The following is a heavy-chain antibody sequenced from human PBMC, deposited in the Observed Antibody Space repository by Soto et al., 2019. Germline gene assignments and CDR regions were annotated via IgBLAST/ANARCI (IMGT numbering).Heavy chain of an antibody. J-gene: IGHJ6*02. Sequence: SETLSLTCTVSGGSISSGEYYWTWIRQPPGKGLEWIGYISYSGSTHYSPSLKSRVSITVDTSKNQFSLNLASVSAEDTAVYYCARGGEAAGFYYYYGMDVWGQGTTVTVSS. CDR2: ISYSGST. V-gene: IGHV4-30-4*01. CDR3: ARGGEAAGFYYYYGMDV. D-gene: IGHD6-13*01. CDR1: GGSISSGEYY.